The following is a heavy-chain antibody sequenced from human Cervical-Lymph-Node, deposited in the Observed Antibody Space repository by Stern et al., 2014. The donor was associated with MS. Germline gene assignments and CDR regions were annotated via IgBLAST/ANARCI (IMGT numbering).Heavy chain of an antibody. V-gene: IGHV5-51*01. J-gene: IGHJ4*02. D-gene: IGHD1-14*01. CDR1: GYKFSIYW. CDR2: IYPGDSET. CDR3: ARQTTAWASDV. Sequence: EVQLVESGAELIRPGESLKLSCTGSGYKFSIYWIAWVRQTPGKGLEWMGIIYPGDSETRYSPSFQGQVTMSADNSTRTAYLPCSSRKASDTGMYCCARQTTAWASDVWGQGTLVTVSS.